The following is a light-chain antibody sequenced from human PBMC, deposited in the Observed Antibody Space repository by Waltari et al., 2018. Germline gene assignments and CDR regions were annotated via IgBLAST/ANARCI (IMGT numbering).Light chain of an antibody. CDR2: DDS. CDR3: QVWDSSSDHYV. J-gene: IGLJ1*01. V-gene: IGLV3-21*03. CDR1: NIGSKR. Sequence: SYVLTQPPSVSVAPGKTARITCGGNNIGSKRVHWYQQKPGQAPVLVVYDDSDRPSGIPERFSGANAGNTATLTISRVEAGDEADYCCQVWDSSSDHYVFGTGTKVTVL.